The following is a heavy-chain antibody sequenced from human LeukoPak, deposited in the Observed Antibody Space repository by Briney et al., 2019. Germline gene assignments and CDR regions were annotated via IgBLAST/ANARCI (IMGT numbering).Heavy chain of an antibody. CDR2: ISVYNGNT. CDR3: AGNYDSSGYYHAFLRY. V-gene: IGHV1-18*01. J-gene: IGHJ4*02. D-gene: IGHD3-22*01. CDR1: GYTFTSYG. Sequence: ASVKVSCKASGYTFTSYGISWVRQAPGQGLEWMGWISVYNGNTNYAQKLQGRVTMTTDTSTSTAYMELSSLRSEDTAVYYCAGNYDSSGYYHAFLRYWGQGTLVTVSS.